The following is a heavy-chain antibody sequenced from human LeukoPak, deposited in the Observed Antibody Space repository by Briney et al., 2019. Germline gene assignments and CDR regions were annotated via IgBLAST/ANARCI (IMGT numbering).Heavy chain of an antibody. CDR1: GGSISSYY. Sequence: PSETLSLTCTVSGGSISSYYWSWIRQPAGKGLEWIGRIYTSGSTNYNPSLKSRVTISVDTSKNQFSLKLSSVTAADTAVYYCARGRGYSSSPKDFDYWGQGTLVTVSS. V-gene: IGHV4-4*07. J-gene: IGHJ4*02. D-gene: IGHD6-6*01. CDR3: ARGRGYSSSPKDFDY. CDR2: IYTSGST.